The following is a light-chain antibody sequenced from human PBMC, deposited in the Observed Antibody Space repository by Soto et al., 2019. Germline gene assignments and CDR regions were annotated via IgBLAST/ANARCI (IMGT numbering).Light chain of an antibody. CDR1: QSVGSS. Sequence: EIVMTQSPATLSVSPGERATLSCRASQSVGSSLAWYQQEPGQAPRLLIYGASTRATGIPARFSGSGSGTEFTLTISSLQSEDFAVYFCQQYKNCPPITFGQGTRLEIK. CDR2: GAS. V-gene: IGKV3-15*01. CDR3: QQYKNCPPIT. J-gene: IGKJ5*01.